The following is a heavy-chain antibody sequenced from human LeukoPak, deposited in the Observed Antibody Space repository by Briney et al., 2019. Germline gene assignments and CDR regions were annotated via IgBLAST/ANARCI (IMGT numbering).Heavy chain of an antibody. V-gene: IGHV3-48*01. CDR1: GFTFSSYG. CDR2: ISSSGNIV. J-gene: IGHJ4*02. Sequence: GRSLRLSCAASGFTFSSYGMHWVRQAPGKGLEWVSYISSSGNIVHSADSVKGRFTISRDNAKNSLYLQMNSLRAEDTALYYCVTETNYYDTSGTLFDYWGQGTLVTVSS. D-gene: IGHD3-22*01. CDR3: VTETNYYDTSGTLFDY.